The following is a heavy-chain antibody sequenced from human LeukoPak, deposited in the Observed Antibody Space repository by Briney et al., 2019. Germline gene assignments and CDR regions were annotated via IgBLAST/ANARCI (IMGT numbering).Heavy chain of an antibody. Sequence: GGSLRLSCAASGFTFSISAMNWVRQTPGRGLEWVSTISGTSSTYYAESVKGRFTISRDNSKNTLYLQMNSLRAEDTAVYYCAKDGYCSSTSCFDYWGQGTLVTVSS. CDR1: GFTFSISA. D-gene: IGHD2-2*03. V-gene: IGHV3-23*01. CDR2: ISGTSST. CDR3: AKDGYCSSTSCFDY. J-gene: IGHJ4*02.